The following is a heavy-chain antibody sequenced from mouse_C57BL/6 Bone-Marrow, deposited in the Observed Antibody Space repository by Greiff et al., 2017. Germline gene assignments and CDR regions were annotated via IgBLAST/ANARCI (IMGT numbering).Heavy chain of an antibody. Sequence: QVTLKVCGPGILQPSQTLSLTCSFSGFSLNTFDMSVGWILQPSGKGLEWLAHIWWDDDKYYNPALKSRLTISKDTSKNLVFLKIANVDTADTATYYCARGYYGSSSWFAYWGQGTLVTVSA. CDR3: ARGYYGSSSWFAY. D-gene: IGHD1-1*01. V-gene: IGHV8-8*01. J-gene: IGHJ3*01. CDR2: IWWDDDK. CDR1: GFSLNTFDMS.